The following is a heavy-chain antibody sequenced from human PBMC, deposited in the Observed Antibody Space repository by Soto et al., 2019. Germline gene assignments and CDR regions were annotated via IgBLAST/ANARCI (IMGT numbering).Heavy chain of an antibody. V-gene: IGHV4-31*03. J-gene: IGHJ4*02. CDR2: IYYSGST. D-gene: IGHD3-22*01. CDR1: GGSISSGGYY. CDR3: ARERKGYDSSGYSPRFDY. Sequence: QVQLQESGPGLVKPSQTLSLTCTVSGGSISSGGYYWSWIRQHPGKGLEWIGYIYYSGSTYYNPSLKSRVTISVDTSKTQFSLTLSSVTAADTAVDYCARERKGYDSSGYSPRFDYWGQGTLVTVSS.